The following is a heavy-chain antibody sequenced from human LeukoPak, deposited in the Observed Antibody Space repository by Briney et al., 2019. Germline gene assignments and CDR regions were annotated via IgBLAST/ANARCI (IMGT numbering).Heavy chain of an antibody. CDR1: GFTFSRSW. V-gene: IGHV3-7*05. D-gene: IGHD3-22*01. CDR2: IKEDGSAQ. J-gene: IGHJ4*02. CDR3: ARDAGYDRFDY. Sequence: GGSLRLSCADSGFTFSRSWMTWVHQAAGKGREWVANIKEDGSAQNYVDSVKGRFTISRDNAKNTLYLEMNSLRAEDTAVYYCARDAGYDRFDYWGQGTLVTVSS.